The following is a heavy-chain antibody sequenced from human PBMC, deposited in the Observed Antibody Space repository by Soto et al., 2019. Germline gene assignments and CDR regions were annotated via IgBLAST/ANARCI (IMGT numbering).Heavy chain of an antibody. CDR3: AIHALYGSLDVN. V-gene: IGHV4-39*01. J-gene: IGHJ4*02. CDR1: GDSIISSSYY. D-gene: IGHD6-13*01. Sequence: SETLSLTCTVSGDSIISSSYYWGWIRQPPGKGLEWIGSMYYSGSTYYNPSLKSRVTVSVDTSKNQVSLKLIFVTAADTAVYYCAIHALYGSLDVNSGPATLVTVPS. CDR2: MYYSGST.